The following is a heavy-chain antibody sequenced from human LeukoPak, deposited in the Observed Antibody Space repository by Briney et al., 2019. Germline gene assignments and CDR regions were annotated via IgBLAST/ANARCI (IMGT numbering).Heavy chain of an antibody. CDR1: GFTFSSYS. CDR2: ISSSSSYI. Sequence: GGSLRPSCAASGFTFSSYSMNWVRQAPGKGLEWVSPISSSSSYIYYADSVKGRFTISRDNAKNSLYLQMNSLRAEDTAVYYCARDKLVTTRALDYWGQGTLVTVSS. V-gene: IGHV3-21*01. J-gene: IGHJ4*02. CDR3: ARDKLVTTRALDY. D-gene: IGHD4-17*01.